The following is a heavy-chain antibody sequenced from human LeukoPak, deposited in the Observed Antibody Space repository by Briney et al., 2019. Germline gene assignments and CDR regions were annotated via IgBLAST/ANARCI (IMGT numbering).Heavy chain of an antibody. D-gene: IGHD4-17*01. J-gene: IGHJ6*02. CDR2: INPSGGGT. CDR1: GYMFTSYY. CDR3: ARDGDDFGDYVEYNYYGLDV. Sequence: ASVKVSCKASGYMFTSYYMHWVRQAPGQGLEWMGMINPSGGGTNYAQKFQGRVTMTRDTSTSTVYMELSSLRSEDTAVYYCARDGDDFGDYVEYNYYGLDVWGQGTTVTVSS. V-gene: IGHV1-46*01.